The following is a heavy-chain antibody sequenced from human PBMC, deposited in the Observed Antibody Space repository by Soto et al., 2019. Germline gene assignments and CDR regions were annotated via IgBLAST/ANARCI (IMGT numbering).Heavy chain of an antibody. CDR2: IFYSGTT. CDR3: ARYYGDYKNYFDY. J-gene: IGHJ4*02. CDR1: GGSISRSHNF. Sequence: PSETLSLRCTVTGGSISRSHNFGGWIHQPPGKGLELIGSIFYSGTTYNNPSLNSRVTLSVDTSKNQFSLKLNSVTAADTAVYYCARYYGDYKNYFDYWGQGTLVTVSS. D-gene: IGHD4-17*01. V-gene: IGHV4-39*01.